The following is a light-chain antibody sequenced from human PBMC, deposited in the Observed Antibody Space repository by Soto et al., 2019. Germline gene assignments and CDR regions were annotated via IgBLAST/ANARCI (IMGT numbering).Light chain of an antibody. V-gene: IGKV1-5*03. J-gene: IGKJ1*01. CDR3: QQYNSQWT. Sequence: DIQMTQSPSTLSASVGDTVTVTCRASQSVSSWLAWYQQKPGRAPKLLIYKASSLESGVPSRFGGSGSGTEFTLTISSLQPDDFATYYCQQYNSQWTFGQGTKVDIK. CDR2: KAS. CDR1: QSVSSW.